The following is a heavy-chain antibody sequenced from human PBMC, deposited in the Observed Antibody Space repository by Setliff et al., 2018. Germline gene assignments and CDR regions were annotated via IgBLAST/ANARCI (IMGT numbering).Heavy chain of an antibody. CDR2: IYYSGST. CDR3: ARAANMITFGGVIVMGDYYYYYGMDV. D-gene: IGHD3-16*02. Sequence: PSETLSLTCTVSGGSISSHYWSWIRQPPGKGLEWIGYIYYSGSTYYNPSLKGRVTISVDTSKNQFSLKLSSVTAADTAVYYCARAANMITFGGVIVMGDYYYYYGMDVWGQGTTVTVSS. CDR1: GGSISSHY. J-gene: IGHJ6*02. V-gene: IGHV4-59*08.